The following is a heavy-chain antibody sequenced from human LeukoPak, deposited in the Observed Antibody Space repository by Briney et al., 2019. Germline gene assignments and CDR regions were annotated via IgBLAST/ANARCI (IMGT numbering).Heavy chain of an antibody. CDR3: ARERGYSYGYGDY. V-gene: IGHV3-21*01. J-gene: IGHJ4*02. Sequence: GGSLRLSCAASGFTFSSFNMIWVRQAPGKGLEWVSSIGSSSTYEYYADSVKGRFTISRDNAKNSLYLQMDSLRDEDTAVYYCARERGYSYGYGDYWSQGTLVTVSS. CDR1: GFTFSSFN. D-gene: IGHD5-18*01. CDR2: IGSSSTYE.